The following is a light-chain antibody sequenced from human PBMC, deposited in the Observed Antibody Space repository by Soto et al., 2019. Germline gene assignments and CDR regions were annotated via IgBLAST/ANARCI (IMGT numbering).Light chain of an antibody. J-gene: IGLJ1*01. Sequence: QSALTQPASVSGSPGQSITISCTGTSSDVGSYNLVSWYQQHPGKAPKLMIYEVSKRPSEVSNRFSGSKAGNTASLTISGLQAEDEADYYCCSYAGSSTYVFGTGTKVTVL. V-gene: IGLV2-23*02. CDR3: CSYAGSSTYV. CDR1: SSDVGSYNL. CDR2: EVS.